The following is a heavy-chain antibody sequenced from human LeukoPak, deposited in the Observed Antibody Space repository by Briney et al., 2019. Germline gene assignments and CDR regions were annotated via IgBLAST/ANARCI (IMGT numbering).Heavy chain of an antibody. CDR1: GVSISSYY. J-gene: IGHJ4*02. D-gene: IGHD3-9*01. V-gene: IGHV4-59*01. Sequence: KPSETLSLTCTVSGVSISSYYWSWIRQPPGKGLEWIGYIYYSGSTNYNPSLKSRVTISVDTSKNQFSLKLSSVTAADTAVYYCARSNYDILTGLYYFDYWGQGTLVTVSS. CDR3: ARSNYDILTGLYYFDY. CDR2: IYYSGST.